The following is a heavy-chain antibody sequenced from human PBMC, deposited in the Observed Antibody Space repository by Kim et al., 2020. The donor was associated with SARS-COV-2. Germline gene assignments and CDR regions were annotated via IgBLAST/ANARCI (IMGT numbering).Heavy chain of an antibody. Sequence: AQKFQGRVTMTEDTSTDTAYMELSSLRSEDTAVYYCATKPSGYSSGWYDYWGQGTLVTVSS. D-gene: IGHD6-19*01. CDR3: ATKPSGYSSGWYDY. J-gene: IGHJ4*02. V-gene: IGHV1-24*01.